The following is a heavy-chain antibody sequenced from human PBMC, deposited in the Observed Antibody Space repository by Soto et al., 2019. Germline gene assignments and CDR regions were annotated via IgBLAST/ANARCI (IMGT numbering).Heavy chain of an antibody. CDR1: GFIFNNYA. V-gene: IGHV3-23*01. Sequence: EVQLLESGGGLVQPGGSLRLSCAASGFIFNNYAMSWVRQAPGKGLEWVSGISDSGSSTYYGDSVKGRFTISRDNSKNTLYLQMNSLRAEDTAIYYCAKDGIGMSGMRYFDYWGQGTLVTVSS. CDR2: ISDSGSST. CDR3: AKDGIGMSGMRYFDY. D-gene: IGHD6-19*01. J-gene: IGHJ4*02.